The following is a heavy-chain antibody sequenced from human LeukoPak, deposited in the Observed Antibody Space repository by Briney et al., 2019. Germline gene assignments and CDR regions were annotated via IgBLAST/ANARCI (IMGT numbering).Heavy chain of an antibody. D-gene: IGHD1-14*01. CDR2: ISSTGSTI. CDR1: GFTFSSYE. Sequence: GGSLRLSCAASGFTFSSYEMNWARQAPGKGLEWVSYISSTGSTIHYADSVKGRFTISRDNAKNSLYLQMNSLRAEDTAVYYCARDPDPGFPSYWGQGTLVTVSS. CDR3: ARDPDPGFPSY. J-gene: IGHJ4*02. V-gene: IGHV3-48*03.